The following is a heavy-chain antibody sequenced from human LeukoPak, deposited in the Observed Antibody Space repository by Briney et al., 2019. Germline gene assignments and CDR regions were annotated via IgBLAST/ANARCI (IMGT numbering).Heavy chain of an antibody. CDR2: ISGSGGST. J-gene: IGHJ6*02. V-gene: IGHV3-23*01. CDR3: AKDYYYGMDV. Sequence: SGGSLRLSCAASGLTFSSYAMSWVRQAPGKGLEWVSAISGSGGSTYYADSVKGRFTISRDNSKNTLYLQMNSLRAEDTAVYYCAKDYYYGMDVWGQGTTVTVSS. CDR1: GLTFSSYA.